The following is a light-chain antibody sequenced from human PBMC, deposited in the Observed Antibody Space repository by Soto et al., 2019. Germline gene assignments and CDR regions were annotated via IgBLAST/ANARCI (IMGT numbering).Light chain of an antibody. CDR3: SSYTSSSTYG. CDR1: SSDIGGYKY. CDR2: EVT. V-gene: IGLV2-14*01. J-gene: IGLJ1*01. Sequence: QSALTQPASVSGSPGQSITISCTGTSSDIGGYKYVSWYQQQPGKAPKLRIFEVTNRPSGVANRFSGSKSGNTASQTISNLQNEDEADYYCSSYTSSSTYGFGTGTKLTVL.